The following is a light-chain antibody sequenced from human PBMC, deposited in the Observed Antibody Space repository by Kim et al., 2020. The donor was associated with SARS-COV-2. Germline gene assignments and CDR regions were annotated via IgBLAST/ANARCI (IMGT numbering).Light chain of an antibody. CDR1: SLRSYY. V-gene: IGLV3-19*01. CDR2: GKN. CDR3: NSRDTNDIVL. Sequence: SSELTQDPAVSVALGQTVRLTCQGDSLRSYYATWYQQKPGQAPILLIYGKNNRPSGIPDRFSGSSSGNTASLTITGTQAGDEADYYCNSRDTNDIVLFGGGTQLTVL. J-gene: IGLJ2*01.